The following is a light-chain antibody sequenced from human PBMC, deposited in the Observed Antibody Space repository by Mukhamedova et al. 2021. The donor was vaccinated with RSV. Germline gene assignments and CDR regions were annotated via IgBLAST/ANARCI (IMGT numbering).Light chain of an antibody. CDR3: GTWHNSLTVGV. J-gene: IGLJ2*01. CDR2: DNN. CDR1: SSNIGSSF. V-gene: IGLV1-51*01. Sequence: ISCSGSSSNIGSSFVSWYQQLPGTAPKLLISDNNKRPSGIPDRFSASKSGTSATLGITGLQAGDEADYYCGTWHNSLTVGVFGGG.